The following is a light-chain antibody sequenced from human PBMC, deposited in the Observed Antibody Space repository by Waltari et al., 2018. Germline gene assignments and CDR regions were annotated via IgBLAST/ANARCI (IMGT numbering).Light chain of an antibody. CDR3: QKYGSLPAT. V-gene: IGKV3-20*01. CDR1: QSVSRY. CDR2: DAS. Sequence: EIVLTQSPGTLSLSPGERATLSCRASQSVSRYLAWYQQKPGQAPRLLIYDASSRDTGIPDRFGGSGAGTDFSLAISRLEPEDFAVYYCQKYGSLPATFGQGTKVEIK. J-gene: IGKJ1*01.